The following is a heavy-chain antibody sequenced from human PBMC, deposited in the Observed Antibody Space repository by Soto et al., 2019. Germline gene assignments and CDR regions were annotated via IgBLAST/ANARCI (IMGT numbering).Heavy chain of an antibody. CDR3: AAELGFGKLFFG. D-gene: IGHD3-10*01. CDR2: IIPLFGTT. Sequence: QVQVVQSGVEVRRPGSSVKVSCKASGDTFKNCVISWVRQAPGQGLEWMGGIIPLFGTTDFARRFQGRLTISTDEATATGYNGQSWLRSEDTATYYCAAELGFGKLFFGWGQGTTVIVSS. V-gene: IGHV1-69*01. CDR1: GDTFKNCV. J-gene: IGHJ6*02.